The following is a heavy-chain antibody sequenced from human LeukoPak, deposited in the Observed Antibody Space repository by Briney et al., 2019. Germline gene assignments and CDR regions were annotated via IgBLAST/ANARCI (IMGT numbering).Heavy chain of an antibody. CDR1: GGSFSGYY. J-gene: IGHJ4*02. CDR3: ARHLRRRGSSGYSL. Sequence: SETLSLTCAVYGGSFSGYYWSWIRQPPGKGLEWIGEINHSGSTNYNPSLKSRVTISVDTSKNQFSLKLSSVTAADTAVYYCARHLRRRGSSGYSLWGQGTLVTVSS. D-gene: IGHD3-22*01. V-gene: IGHV4-34*01. CDR2: INHSGST.